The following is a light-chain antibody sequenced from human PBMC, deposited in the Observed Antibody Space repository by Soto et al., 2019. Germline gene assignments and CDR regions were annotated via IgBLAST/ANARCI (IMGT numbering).Light chain of an antibody. CDR3: QLANSFPT. CDR2: AAS. CDR1: QPISSW. Sequence: DIQMTQSPSSVSASVGDRVTITCRASQPISSWLAWYQQKPGEAPKLLIFAASTLQSGVPSRFSGRGAGTHFTLTISRLQPEDSAIYYCQLANSFPTFGRGTRVDLK. V-gene: IGKV1-12*01. J-gene: IGKJ1*01.